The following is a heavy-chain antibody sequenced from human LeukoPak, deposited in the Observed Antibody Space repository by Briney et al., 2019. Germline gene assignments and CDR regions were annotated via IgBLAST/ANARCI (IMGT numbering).Heavy chain of an antibody. CDR3: ARFGAGDLDAFVI. CDR1: GGSISSYY. CDR2: IYYSGST. V-gene: IGHV4-59*08. Sequence: PSETLSLTCTVSGGSISSYYWSWIRQPPGKGLEWIGYIYYSGSTNYNPSLKSRVTISVDTSKNQFSLKLSSVTAADTAVYYCARFGAGDLDAFVIWGQGTMVTVSS. D-gene: IGHD7-27*01. J-gene: IGHJ3*02.